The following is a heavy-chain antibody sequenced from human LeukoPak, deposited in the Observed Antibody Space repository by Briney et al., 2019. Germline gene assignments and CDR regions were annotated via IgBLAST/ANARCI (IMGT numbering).Heavy chain of an antibody. CDR3: ARAGYCTNGVCPRGLRNWFDP. J-gene: IGHJ5*02. CDR1: GFTFSSYA. V-gene: IGHV3-23*01. D-gene: IGHD2-8*01. Sequence: HPGGSLRLSCAASGFTFSSYAMSWVRQAPGKGLEWVSAISGSGGSTYYADSVKGRLTISRDNAKNSLYLQMNSLRAEDTAVYYCARAGYCTNGVCPRGLRNWFDPWGQGTLVTVSS. CDR2: ISGSGGST.